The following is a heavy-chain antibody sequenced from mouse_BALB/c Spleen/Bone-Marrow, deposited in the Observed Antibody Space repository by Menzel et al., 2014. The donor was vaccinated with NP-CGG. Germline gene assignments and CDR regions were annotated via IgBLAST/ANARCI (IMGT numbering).Heavy chain of an antibody. CDR1: GDSITSGY. CDR2: ISYTGNT. CDR3: ARSLGRFDY. J-gene: IGHJ2*01. D-gene: IGHD4-1*01. V-gene: IGHV3-8*02. Sequence: VQLKESGPSLIKPSQTLSLTCSVTGDSITSGYWNWIRTFPGNELEYMGYISYTGNTYYNPSLKSRISIARDTSKNQYYLQLHSVTTEDTATYFCARSLGRFDYWGQGATLTVSS.